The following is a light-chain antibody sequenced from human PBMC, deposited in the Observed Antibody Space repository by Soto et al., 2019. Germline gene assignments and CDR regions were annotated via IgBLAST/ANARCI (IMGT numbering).Light chain of an antibody. CDR3: QQYGSSPT. J-gene: IGKJ4*01. CDR2: GAS. CDR1: QSVSSSY. V-gene: IGKV3-20*01. Sequence: EIVLTQSPGTLSLSPGERATLSCRASQSVSSSYLAWYQQKPGQAPRLLTYGASSRATGIPDRFSGSGSGTAFTLTISRLEPEDFAVYYCQQYGSSPTFGGGTMVEIK.